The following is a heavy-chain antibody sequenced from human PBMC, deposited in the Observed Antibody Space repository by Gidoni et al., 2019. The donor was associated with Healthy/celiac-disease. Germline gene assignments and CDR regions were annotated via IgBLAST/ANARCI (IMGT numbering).Heavy chain of an antibody. CDR2: INPSGGST. CDR1: GYTFTSYY. Sequence: QVQLVQSGAEVKKPGASVKVSCKESGYTFTSYYMHWVRQAPGQGLEWMGIINPSGGSTSYAQKFQGRVTMTRDTSTSTVYMELSSLRSEDTAVYYCARDGPDDGAFDIWGQGTMVTVSS. J-gene: IGHJ3*02. D-gene: IGHD1-1*01. V-gene: IGHV1-46*03. CDR3: ARDGPDDGAFDI.